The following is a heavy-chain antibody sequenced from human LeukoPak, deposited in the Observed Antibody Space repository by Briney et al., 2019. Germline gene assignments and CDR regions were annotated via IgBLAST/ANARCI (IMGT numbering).Heavy chain of an antibody. CDR2: YYYSANT. Sequence: PSETLSLTCTVSGGSISSSVYYWGWIRQPPGKGLEWIGSYYYSANTYDNPSLNSRVSISVDTSKNEVSLKLSSVTAADTAVYYCAKGTVIKYYPLTYDALDIWGQGTMVTVFS. CDR1: GGSISSSVYY. J-gene: IGHJ3*02. CDR3: AKGTVIKYYPLTYDALDI. D-gene: IGHD4-11*01. V-gene: IGHV4-39*07.